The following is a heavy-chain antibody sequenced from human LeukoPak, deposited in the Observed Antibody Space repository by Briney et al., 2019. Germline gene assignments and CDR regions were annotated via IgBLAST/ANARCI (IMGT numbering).Heavy chain of an antibody. CDR2: IYYDGSNQ. Sequence: GRSLRLSCVVSGLRFRNYGMHWVRQAPGKGLEWVAVIYYDGSNQYYADSVKGRFTVSRDNAKNTLYLQMNSLRAEDTAVYYCAREARYSSSWYADYWGQGTLVTVSS. D-gene: IGHD6-13*01. CDR3: AREARYSSSWYADY. J-gene: IGHJ4*02. V-gene: IGHV3-33*01. CDR1: GLRFRNYG.